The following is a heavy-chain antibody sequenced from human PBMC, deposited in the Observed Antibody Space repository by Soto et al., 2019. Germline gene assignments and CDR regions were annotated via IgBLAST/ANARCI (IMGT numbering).Heavy chain of an antibody. CDR1: GYTFTSYA. J-gene: IGHJ5*02. Sequence: QVQLVQSGAEVKKPGASVKVSCKASGYTFTSYAMHWLRQSPGQRLEWMGWINAGNGNTKYSQKFQGRVTITRDTSASTDYMELSSLRSEDTAVDYCARVDYSVNWFDTWGQGTMVTVSS. CDR3: ARVDYSVNWFDT. D-gene: IGHD4-4*01. CDR2: INAGNGNT. V-gene: IGHV1-3*01.